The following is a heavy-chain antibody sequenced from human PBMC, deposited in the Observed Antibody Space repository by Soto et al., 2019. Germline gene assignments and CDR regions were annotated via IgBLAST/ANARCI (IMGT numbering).Heavy chain of an antibody. CDR3: ARGLEVVVPAVSLIKGYYYYMDV. CDR1: GGSFSGYY. J-gene: IGHJ6*03. V-gene: IGHV4-34*01. D-gene: IGHD2-2*01. Sequence: PSETLSLTCAVYGGSFSGYYWSWIRQPPGKGLEWIGEINHSGSTNYNPSLKSRVTISVDTSKNQFSLKLSSVTAADTAVYYCARGLEVVVPAVSLIKGYYYYMDVWGKGTTVTVSS. CDR2: INHSGST.